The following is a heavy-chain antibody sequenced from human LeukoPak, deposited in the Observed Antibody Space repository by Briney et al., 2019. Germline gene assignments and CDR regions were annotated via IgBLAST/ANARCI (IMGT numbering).Heavy chain of an antibody. CDR1: GGSISSYY. CDR2: IYYSGST. Sequence: SETLSLTCAVSGGSISSYYWRWIRQPPGKGLEWIGYIYYSGSTNYNPSLKSRVTISVDTSKNQFSLKLSSVTAADTAVYYCARGVFWSGYYYYYYMDVWGKGTTVTVSS. V-gene: IGHV4-59*01. D-gene: IGHD3-3*01. CDR3: ARGVFWSGYYYYYYMDV. J-gene: IGHJ6*03.